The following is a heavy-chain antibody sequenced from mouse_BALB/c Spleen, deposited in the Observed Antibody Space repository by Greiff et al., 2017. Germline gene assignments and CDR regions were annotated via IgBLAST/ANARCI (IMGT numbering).Heavy chain of an antibody. J-gene: IGHJ4*01. D-gene: IGHD1-1*01. CDR3: ARDIANPPYYCGSSYDAMDY. CDR2: IRNKANGYTT. Sequence: EVKLMESGGGLVQPGGSLRLSCATSGFTFTDYYMSWVRQPPGKALEWLGFIRNKANGYTTEYSASGKGRFTISRDNSQSILYLQMNTLRAEDSATYYCARDIANPPYYCGSSYDAMDYWGQGTSVTVSS. V-gene: IGHV7-3*02. CDR1: GFTFTDYY.